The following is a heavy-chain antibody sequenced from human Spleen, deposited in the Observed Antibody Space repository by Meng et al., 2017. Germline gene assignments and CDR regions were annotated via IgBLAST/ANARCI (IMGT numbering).Heavy chain of an antibody. CDR1: GFTFSSYE. D-gene: IGHD4-23*01. V-gene: IGHV3-48*03. CDR3: AREQITVVTRYFDL. Sequence: GGSLRLSCAASGFTFSSYEMNWVRQAPGKGLEWISYLSSSGRTAYYADSVKGRFTISRDNAKNSLSLQMNSLRAEDTAVYYCAREQITVVTRYFDLWGRGTLVTVSS. CDR2: LSSSGRTA. J-gene: IGHJ2*01.